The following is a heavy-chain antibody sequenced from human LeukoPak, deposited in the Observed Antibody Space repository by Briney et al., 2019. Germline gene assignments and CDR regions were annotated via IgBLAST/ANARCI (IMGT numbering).Heavy chain of an antibody. CDR2: INPHSGDT. V-gene: IGHV1-2*06. CDR3: ANVPPGYGFVIDY. J-gene: IGHJ4*02. Sequence: ASVKVSCKASGYTFAGYYIHWVRQAPGQGLEWMGRINPHSGDTDYAQKFQGRVSMTSDTSTITAYMELSSLKSDDTAIYYCANVPPGYGFVIDYWGQGTLVTVSA. D-gene: IGHD5-18*01. CDR1: GYTFAGYY.